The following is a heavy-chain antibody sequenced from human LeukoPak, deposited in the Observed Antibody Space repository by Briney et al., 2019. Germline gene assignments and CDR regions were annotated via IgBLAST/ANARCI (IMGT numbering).Heavy chain of an antibody. J-gene: IGHJ4*02. D-gene: IGHD3-10*01. V-gene: IGHV3-23*01. CDR1: GFTFSNYA. Sequence: GGSLRLSCAASGFTFSNYAMNWVRQAPGKGLEWVSAISGGGGSTYYADSVKGRFTISRDNAKKSLYLQMNSLRAEDTAVYYCARVYQGVSLFDGIDYWGQGTLVTVSS. CDR2: ISGGGGST. CDR3: ARVYQGVSLFDGIDY.